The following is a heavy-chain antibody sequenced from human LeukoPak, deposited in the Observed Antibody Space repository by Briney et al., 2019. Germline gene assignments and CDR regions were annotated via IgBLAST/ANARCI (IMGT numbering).Heavy chain of an antibody. CDR1: GFTFSSYW. CDR2: IISDGSSA. V-gene: IGHV3-74*01. D-gene: IGHD3-10*01. J-gene: IGHJ6*02. Sequence: GGSLKLSCAASGFTFSSYWMHWVRQAPGKGLVWVSRIISDGSSATHADSVKGRFTMSRDNAKNMLYLQMNSLRAEDTAVYYCTRDRRYGGMDVWGQGTTVTVSS. CDR3: TRDRRYGGMDV.